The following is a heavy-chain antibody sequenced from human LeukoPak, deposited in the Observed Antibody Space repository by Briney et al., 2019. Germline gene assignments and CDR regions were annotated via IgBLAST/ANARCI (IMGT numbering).Heavy chain of an antibody. J-gene: IGHJ5*02. Sequence: ASVKVSCKASGYTFTSYYMHWVRQAPGQGLEWMGIINPSGGSTSYAQKFQGRVTMTRDTSTSTVYMELSSLRSEDTAVYYCAREMGIVGATRRGHWFDPWGQGTLVTVSS. D-gene: IGHD1-26*01. CDR2: INPSGGST. CDR1: GYTFTSYY. CDR3: AREMGIVGATRRGHWFDP. V-gene: IGHV1-46*01.